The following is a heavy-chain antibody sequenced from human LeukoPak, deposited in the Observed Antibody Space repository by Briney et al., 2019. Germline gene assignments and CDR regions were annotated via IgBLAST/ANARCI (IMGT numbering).Heavy chain of an antibody. CDR1: GFTFSSFW. D-gene: IGHD3-10*01. J-gene: IGHJ4*02. CDR3: AVGGHVDY. V-gene: IGHV3-7*01. CDR2: INQDGSQK. Sequence: GGSLRLSCAASGFTFSSFWMTWGRQAPGKGLEWVANINQDGSQKNYVDSVKGRFTISRDNAQNLLYLQMNSLRAEDTAVYFCAVGGHVDYCGQGTLVTVPS.